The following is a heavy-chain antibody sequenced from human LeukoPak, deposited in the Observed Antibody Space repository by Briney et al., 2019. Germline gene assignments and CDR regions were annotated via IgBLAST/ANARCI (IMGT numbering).Heavy chain of an antibody. V-gene: IGHV3-33*06. CDR1: GFRFSDFG. D-gene: IGHD1-20*01. CDR2: IWYDRSKK. Sequence: GGSLRLSCAASGFRFSDFGMHWVRQAPGKGLEWVAVIWYDRSKKFYADPVEGRFTISSDNSKNTLFLQMNSLRDEDTAVYYCAKGDNYKPLYFDNWGQGSLVTVTA. J-gene: IGHJ4*02. CDR3: AKGDNYKPLYFDN.